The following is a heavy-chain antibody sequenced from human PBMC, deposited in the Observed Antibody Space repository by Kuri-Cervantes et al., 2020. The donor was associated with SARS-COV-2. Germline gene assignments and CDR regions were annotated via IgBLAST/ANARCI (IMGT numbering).Heavy chain of an antibody. J-gene: IGHJ4*02. CDR1: GFTLADYG. V-gene: IGHV3-43D*03. CDR2: ITWDGYNT. CDR3: AKVFGVGSNITYFDY. D-gene: IGHD2/OR15-2a*01. Sequence: GESLKISCATSGFTLADYGMYWVRQAPGKGLEWVSSITWDGYNTFYADSVKGRFTMSRDSSRNSLYLQMSSLRVEDTAVYFCAKVFGVGSNITYFDYWGQGTVVTVSS.